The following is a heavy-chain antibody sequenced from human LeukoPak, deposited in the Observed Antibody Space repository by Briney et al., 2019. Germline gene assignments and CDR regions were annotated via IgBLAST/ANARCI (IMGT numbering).Heavy chain of an antibody. Sequence: GGSLRLSCAASGFTFSSYWMHWVRQAPGKGLVWVSLISNDGSNIRYADSVKGRFTISRDNAKNTLYLQMNSLRAEDTAVYYCARDLKGPVNDVFDMWGQGTMVTVSS. V-gene: IGHV3-74*01. CDR3: ARDLKGPVNDVFDM. J-gene: IGHJ3*02. D-gene: IGHD4-23*01. CDR1: GFTFSSYW. CDR2: ISNDGSNI.